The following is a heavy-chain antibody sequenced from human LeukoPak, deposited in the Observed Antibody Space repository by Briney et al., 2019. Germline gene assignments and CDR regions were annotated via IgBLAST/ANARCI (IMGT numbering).Heavy chain of an antibody. CDR1: GFTFSTYA. Sequence: GGSLRLSCAASGFTFSTYAMSWVRQAPGKGLEWVSSISGSGGSTDYADSVKGRFTISRDNSNNMPYLQMNSLRAEDTAVYYCAKEFSGWTFDYWGQGTLVTVSS. D-gene: IGHD6-19*01. CDR3: AKEFSGWTFDY. CDR2: ISGSGGST. J-gene: IGHJ4*02. V-gene: IGHV3-23*01.